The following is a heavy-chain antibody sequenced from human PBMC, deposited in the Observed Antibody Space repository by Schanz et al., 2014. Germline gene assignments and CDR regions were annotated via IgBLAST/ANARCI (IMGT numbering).Heavy chain of an antibody. V-gene: IGHV3-30*04. CDR3: XXXXXXXXXGWYYXS. J-gene: IGHJ4*02. Sequence: QVQLVESGGGVVQPGRSLRLSCAASGFSFSTYAMHWVRQAPGKGLEWVAVILYDGSKTYYADSVKGRFTISRDNSKXXXXXXXXXXXXXXXXXXXXXXXXXXXXXGWYYXSWGQGTLVTVSS. CDR1: GFSFSTYA. D-gene: IGHD3-10*01. CDR2: ILYDGSKT.